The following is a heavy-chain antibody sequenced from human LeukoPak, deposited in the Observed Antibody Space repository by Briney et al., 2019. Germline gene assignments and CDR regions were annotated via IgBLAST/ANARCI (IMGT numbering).Heavy chain of an antibody. D-gene: IGHD3-22*01. CDR1: GGTFSSYA. Sequence: SVKVSCKASGGTFSSYAISWVRQAPGQGLEWMGGIIPIFGTANYAQKFQGRVTITADESTSTAYMELSSLRSEDTAVYYCARVGQANYYDSSGYYPFDYWGQGTLVTVSS. CDR2: IIPIFGTA. J-gene: IGHJ4*02. V-gene: IGHV1-69*13. CDR3: ARVGQANYYDSSGYYPFDY.